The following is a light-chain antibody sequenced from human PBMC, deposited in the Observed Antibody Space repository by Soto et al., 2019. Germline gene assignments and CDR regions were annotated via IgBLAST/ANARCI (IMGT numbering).Light chain of an antibody. CDR1: QNIGSF. V-gene: IGKV1-39*01. Sequence: DIQMTQSPSTLSASIVYRFAITSRASQNIGSFLNWYQQKPGEAPRLLVYSAFRIQSGVPSRFNASSSGTDFTLSISSLQPEDFSTYYCQQGSTTPITFGLGTRLEIK. CDR2: SAF. CDR3: QQGSTTPIT. J-gene: IGKJ5*01.